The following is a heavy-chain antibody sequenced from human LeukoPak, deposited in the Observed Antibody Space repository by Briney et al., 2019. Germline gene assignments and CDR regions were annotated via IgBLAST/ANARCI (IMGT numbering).Heavy chain of an antibody. V-gene: IGHV3-9*01. CDR1: GFTFDDYA. Sequence: GGSLRLSCAASGFTFDDYAMHWVRQAPGKGLEWVSGISWNSGSIGYADSVKGRFTISRDNAKNSLYLQMNSLRAEDTAVYYCARGAMVRGVVTEFDPWGQGTLVTVSS. J-gene: IGHJ5*02. D-gene: IGHD3-10*01. CDR2: ISWNSGSI. CDR3: ARGAMVRGVVTEFDP.